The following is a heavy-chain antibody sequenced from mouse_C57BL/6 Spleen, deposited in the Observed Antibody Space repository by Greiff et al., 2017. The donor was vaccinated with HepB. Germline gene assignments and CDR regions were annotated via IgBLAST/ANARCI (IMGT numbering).Heavy chain of an antibody. CDR2: ILPGSGST. CDR1: GYTFTGYW. V-gene: IGHV1-9*01. CDR3: AMGRYDYDAPWFAY. J-gene: IGHJ3*01. D-gene: IGHD2-4*01. Sequence: VQLQQSGAELMKPGASVKLSCKATGYTFTGYWIEWVKQRPGHGLEWIGEILPGSGSTNYNEKFKGKATFTADTSSNTAYMQRSSLTTEDSAIYDCAMGRYDYDAPWFAYWGQGTLVTVSA.